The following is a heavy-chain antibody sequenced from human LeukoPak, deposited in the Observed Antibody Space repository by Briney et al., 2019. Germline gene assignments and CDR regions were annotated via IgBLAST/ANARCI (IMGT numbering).Heavy chain of an antibody. V-gene: IGHV3-21*01. CDR2: ISSSSSYI. D-gene: IGHD3-16*02. J-gene: IGHJ4*02. CDR1: GFTFSSYS. Sequence: GGSLRLSCAASGFTFSSYSMNWVRQAPGKGLEWVSSISSSSSYIYYADSVKGRFTISRDNAKNSLYLQMNSLRAEDTAVYYCASIGAFTLGGVIRKVNFDYWGQGTLVTVSS. CDR3: ASIGAFTLGGVIRKVNFDY.